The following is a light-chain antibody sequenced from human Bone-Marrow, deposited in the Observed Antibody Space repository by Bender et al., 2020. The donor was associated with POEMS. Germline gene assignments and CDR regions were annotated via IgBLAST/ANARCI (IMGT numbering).Light chain of an antibody. J-gene: IGLJ2*01. Sequence: SSVLTQPPSVSVAPGQTARITCGGNNIASESVHWYQQKPGQAPVLVVYDDSDRPSGIPERFSGSNSGNTATLTISRVEAGDEADYYCQVWDSTSDLVVFGGGTKLTVL. CDR3: QVWDSTSDLVV. CDR1: NIASES. CDR2: DDS. V-gene: IGLV3-21*02.